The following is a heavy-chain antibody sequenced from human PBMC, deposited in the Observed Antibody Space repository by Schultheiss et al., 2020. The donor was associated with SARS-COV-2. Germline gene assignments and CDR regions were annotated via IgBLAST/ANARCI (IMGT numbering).Heavy chain of an antibody. CDR2: ISSSGSTI. D-gene: IGHD3-22*01. J-gene: IGHJ3*02. CDR1: GFTFSDYY. V-gene: IGHV3-11*01. Sequence: GGSLRLSCAASGFTFSDYYMSWIRQAPGKGLEWVSYISSSGSTIYYADSVKGRFTISRDNAKNSLYLQMNSLRAEDTAVYYCARSGRDYYDSSGYYYNAFDIWGQGTIVSVS. CDR3: ARSGRDYYDSSGYYYNAFDI.